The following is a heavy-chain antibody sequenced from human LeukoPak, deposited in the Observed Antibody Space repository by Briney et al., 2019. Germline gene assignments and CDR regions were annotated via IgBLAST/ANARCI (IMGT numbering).Heavy chain of an antibody. CDR2: ISGIGRST. CDR1: GFNFSSYG. J-gene: IGHJ4*02. D-gene: IGHD2-15*01. CDR3: AKDKGSVVVVAAFDY. Sequence: GGSLRLSCAASGFNFSSYGMSWVRQAPGKGLKRVSAISGIGRSTYYADSVKGRFTFSRDNSKKTLYLQMNSLRAEDTAVYYCAKDKGSVVVVAAFDYWGQGTLVTVSS. V-gene: IGHV3-23*01.